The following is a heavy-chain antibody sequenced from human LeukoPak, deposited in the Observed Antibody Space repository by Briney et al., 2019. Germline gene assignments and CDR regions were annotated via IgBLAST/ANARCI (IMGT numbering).Heavy chain of an antibody. CDR3: ARGGTLIRGVNYPMDV. V-gene: IGHV1-18*01. J-gene: IGHJ6*02. D-gene: IGHD3-10*01. Sequence: ASVKASCKASGFTFVSYGLTWVRQAPGQGLEWMGWISSNNGKTNHAQRFQGRFTMTTDTSTSTAYMELRSLRSDDSAVYYCARGGTLIRGVNYPMDVWGQGTTVTVSS. CDR2: ISSNNGKT. CDR1: GFTFVSYG.